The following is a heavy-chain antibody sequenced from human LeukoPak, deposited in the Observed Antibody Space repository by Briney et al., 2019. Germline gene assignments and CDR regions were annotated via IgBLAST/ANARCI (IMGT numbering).Heavy chain of an antibody. CDR3: ARVAVEYSSSSDFDY. Sequence: GASVKVSCKASGYTFTGYYMHWVRQAPGQGLEWMGWINPNSGGTNYAQKFQGGVTMTRDTSISTAYMELSRLRSDDTAVYYCARVAVEYSSSSDFDYWGQGTLVTVSS. V-gene: IGHV1-2*02. CDR2: INPNSGGT. CDR1: GYTFTGYY. D-gene: IGHD6-6*01. J-gene: IGHJ4*02.